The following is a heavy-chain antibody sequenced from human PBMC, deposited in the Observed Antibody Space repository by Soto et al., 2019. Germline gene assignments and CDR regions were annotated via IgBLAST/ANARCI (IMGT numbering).Heavy chain of an antibody. CDR3: ARGELSGCPRGWFAP. CDR1: GYSFTSYG. D-gene: IGHD6-19*01. Sequence: QVQLVQSVTEVKKPGASVQVSCKASGYSFTSYGITWVRQAPGQGLEWMGWISTYNGNTNYAQKFQRRGTMTTVTSTTAVYMELRRLTLDNRAVYFCARGELSGCPRGWFAPLGQGTVVNV. J-gene: IGHJ5*01. CDR2: ISTYNGNT. V-gene: IGHV1-18*04.